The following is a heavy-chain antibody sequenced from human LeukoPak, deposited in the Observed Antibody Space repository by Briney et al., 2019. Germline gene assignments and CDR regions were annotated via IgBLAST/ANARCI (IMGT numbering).Heavy chain of an antibody. Sequence: SETLSLTCAVAGASISSDNWWSWVRQPPGKGLEWIGEIHHRGHTNYNPSLKCRATISIDNSKNQLTLNLNSMTAADTAVYYCARDPGAGIETLDYWGQGTLVTVSS. V-gene: IGHV4-4*02. CDR2: IHHRGHT. CDR1: GASISSDNW. D-gene: IGHD6-19*01. J-gene: IGHJ4*02. CDR3: ARDPGAGIETLDY.